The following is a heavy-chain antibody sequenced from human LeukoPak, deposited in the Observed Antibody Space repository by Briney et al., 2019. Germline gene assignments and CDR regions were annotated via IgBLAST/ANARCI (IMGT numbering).Heavy chain of an antibody. V-gene: IGHV3-15*01. CDR1: GFNFNHYW. CDR2: IKNKIDGGTA. D-gene: IGHD3-3*01. Sequence: GGSLRLSCAVSGFNFNHYWLSWVRQAPGKGLEWVGRIKNKIDGGTADYAAPVKGRFTISRDDSKNMLYLQMNSLRTEDTAVYYCTSYNDRDAFNIWGQGTMVTVS. J-gene: IGHJ3*02. CDR3: TSYNDRDAFNI.